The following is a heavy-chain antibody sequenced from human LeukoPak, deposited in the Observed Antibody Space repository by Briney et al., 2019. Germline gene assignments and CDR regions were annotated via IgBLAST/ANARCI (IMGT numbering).Heavy chain of an antibody. CDR1: GFTFRSYA. Sequence: GGSLSLSCAASGFTFRSYAMSWVRQAAGKGLEWVSAISDSGGNTYYADSVKGRYTISRNNSKNTLYLQMNSLRAEDTAVYYCAKRGLHAYYYYYMDVWGKGTTVTASS. D-gene: IGHD3-16*01. J-gene: IGHJ6*03. V-gene: IGHV3-23*01. CDR2: ISDSGGNT. CDR3: AKRGLHAYYYYYMDV.